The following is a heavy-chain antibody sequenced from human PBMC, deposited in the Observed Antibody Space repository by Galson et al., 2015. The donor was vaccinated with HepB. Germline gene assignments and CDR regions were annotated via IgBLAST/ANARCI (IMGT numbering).Heavy chain of an antibody. V-gene: IGHV3-66*02. Sequence: SLRLSCAASGFTVSSNYMSWVRQAPGKGLEWVSVIYSGGSTYYADSVKGRFTISRDNSKNTLYLQMNSLRAEDTAVYYCARDSAYGGNWVGYYYYGMDVWGQGTTVTVSS. D-gene: IGHD4-23*01. CDR2: IYSGGST. CDR1: GFTVSSNY. J-gene: IGHJ6*02. CDR3: ARDSAYGGNWVGYYYYGMDV.